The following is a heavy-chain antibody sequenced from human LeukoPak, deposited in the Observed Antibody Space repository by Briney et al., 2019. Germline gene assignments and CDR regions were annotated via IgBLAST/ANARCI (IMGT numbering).Heavy chain of an antibody. V-gene: IGHV4-39*01. J-gene: IGHJ4*02. CDR1: GGSISSSSYY. CDR2: IYYSGST. D-gene: IGHD2-2*01. Sequence: SETLSLTCTVSGGSISSSSYYWGWIRQPPGKGLEWIGSIYYSGSTYYNPSLKSRVTISVDTSKNQFSLKLSSVTAADTAVYYCARLLRVGYCSSTSCPFDYWDQGTLVTVSS. CDR3: ARLLRVGYCSSTSCPFDY.